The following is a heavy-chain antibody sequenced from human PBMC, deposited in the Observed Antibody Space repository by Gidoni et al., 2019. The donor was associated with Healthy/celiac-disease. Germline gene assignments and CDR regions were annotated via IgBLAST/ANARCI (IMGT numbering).Heavy chain of an antibody. J-gene: IGHJ5*02. V-gene: IGHV3-9*01. CDR1: GFTFDHYA. D-gene: IGHD6-19*01. CDR2: ISWNSGSI. Sequence: EVQLVESGGGLVQTGRLLRISCAAAGFTFDHYALHWVRQAPGKGLEWVSGISWNSGSIGYAYSVKGRFTISRDNAKNSLYLQMNSLRAEDTALYYCAKDIGPGYSSGWGLEGWFDPWGQGTLVTVSS. CDR3: AKDIGPGYSSGWGLEGWFDP.